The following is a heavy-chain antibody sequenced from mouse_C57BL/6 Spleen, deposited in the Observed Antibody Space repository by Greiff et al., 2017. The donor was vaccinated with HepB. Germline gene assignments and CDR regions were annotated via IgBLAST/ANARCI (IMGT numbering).Heavy chain of an antibody. CDR3: ARWLYAMDY. D-gene: IGHD2-2*01. J-gene: IGHJ4*01. Sequence: VQLQESGAELVKPGASVKMSCKASGYTFTSYWITWVKQRPGQGLEWIGDIYPGSGSTNYNEKFKSKATLTVDTSSSTAYMQLSSLTSEDSAVYYCARWLYAMDYWGQGTSVTVSS. V-gene: IGHV1-55*01. CDR2: IYPGSGST. CDR1: GYTFTSYW.